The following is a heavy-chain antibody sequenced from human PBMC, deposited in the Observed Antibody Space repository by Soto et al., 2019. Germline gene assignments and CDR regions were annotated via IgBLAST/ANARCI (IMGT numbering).Heavy chain of an antibody. CDR2: IYHSGSN. Sequence: QLQLQESGSGLVKPSQTLSLTCAVSGGSISSGGYSWSWIRQPPGKGLESIGYIYHSGSNNYNPSLKSGVTMTVGRTKNQVSLKLSSVTDADTAGYYCASGMTTVTTFDYWGQGTLVTVSS. CDR1: GGSISSGGYS. D-gene: IGHD4-17*01. CDR3: ASGMTTVTTFDY. J-gene: IGHJ4*02. V-gene: IGHV4-30-2*01.